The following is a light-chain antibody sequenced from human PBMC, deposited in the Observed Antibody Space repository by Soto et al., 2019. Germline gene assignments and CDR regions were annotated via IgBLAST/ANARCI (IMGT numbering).Light chain of an antibody. V-gene: IGKV3-20*01. Sequence: EIVLTQSPGTLSLSPGERATLSCRASQSVSSSYLAWYQQKPGQAPRLLIYGASSRATGIPDRFSGSGSGTELTLTISSLQSEDFAVYYCQQYNNWPLTFGGGTKV. CDR2: GAS. J-gene: IGKJ4*01. CDR3: QQYNNWPLT. CDR1: QSVSSSY.